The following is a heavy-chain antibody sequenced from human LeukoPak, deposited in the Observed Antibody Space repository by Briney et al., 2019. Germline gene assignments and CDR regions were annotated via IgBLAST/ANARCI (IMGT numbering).Heavy chain of an antibody. CDR1: GFTFSSYE. CDR3: ARDVGGLYDSSGYYYDS. V-gene: IGHV3-48*03. D-gene: IGHD3-22*01. J-gene: IGHJ5*01. Sequence: QPGGSLRLSCAASGFTFSSYEMNWVRQSPGKGLEWLSSISSSGVTIFYADAVKGRFTISRDNAKNSLFLQMNPLGAEDTAIYYCARDVGGLYDSSGYYYDSWGQGTLVTVSS. CDR2: ISSSGVTI.